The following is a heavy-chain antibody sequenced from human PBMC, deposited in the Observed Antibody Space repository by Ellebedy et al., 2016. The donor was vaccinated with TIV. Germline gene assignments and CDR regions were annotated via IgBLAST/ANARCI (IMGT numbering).Heavy chain of an antibody. CDR3: ARGPLTTVHY. D-gene: IGHD4-17*01. CDR2: ISYDGYNK. J-gene: IGHJ4*02. V-gene: IGHV3-30-3*01. Sequence: GESLKISCAASGFTFSSYALHWVRQAPGKGLEWVAVISYDGYNKYYADSVKGRFTISRDNSKNTLYLQMNSLRAEDTAVYYCARGPLTTVHYWGQGTLVTVS. CDR1: GFTFSSYA.